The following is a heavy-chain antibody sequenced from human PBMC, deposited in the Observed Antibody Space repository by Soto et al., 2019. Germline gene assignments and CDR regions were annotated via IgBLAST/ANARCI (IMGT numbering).Heavy chain of an antibody. CDR1: GYTFTSYG. CDR3: ARGTEDAYYDLWSGYPSVKSAFDI. D-gene: IGHD3-3*01. J-gene: IGHJ3*02. CDR2: ISAYNGNT. Sequence: GASVKVSCKASGYTFTSYGISWVRQAPGQGLEWMGWISAYNGNTNYAQKLQGRVTMTTDTSTSTAYMELRSLRSDDTAVYYCARGTEDAYYDLWSGYPSVKSAFDIWGQGTMVT. V-gene: IGHV1-18*01.